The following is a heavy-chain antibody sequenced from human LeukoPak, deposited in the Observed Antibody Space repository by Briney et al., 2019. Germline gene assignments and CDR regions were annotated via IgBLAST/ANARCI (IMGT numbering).Heavy chain of an antibody. V-gene: IGHV4-59*01. J-gene: IGHJ4*02. CDR2: IFYTGST. CDR3: TRTYSSSSIDY. CDR1: GGSISSYY. Sequence: SETLSLTCTVSGGSISSYYWSWIRQPPGKGLEWIGYIFYTGSTNYNPSLKSRVTMSIDTSKNQFSLKLSSVTAADTAVYYCTRTYSSSSIDYWGQGALVTVSS. D-gene: IGHD6-6*01.